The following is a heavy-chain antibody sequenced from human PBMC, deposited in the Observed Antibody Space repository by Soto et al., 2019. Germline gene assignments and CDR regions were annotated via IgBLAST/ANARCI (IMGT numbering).Heavy chain of an antibody. J-gene: IGHJ4*02. CDR1: GFTFSNYS. CDR2: IVTSSSYI. V-gene: IGHV3-21*01. Sequence: EVQLVESGGGLVKPGGSLRLSCAVSGFTFSNYSMNWVRQAPGKGLEWVSSIVTSSSYIYYADSVKGRFTISRDNAKNSLYLQMNSLRAKDTAVYYCARGTGGRYRDFDYWGQGTLVTVSS. CDR3: ARGTGGRYRDFDY. D-gene: IGHD1-26*01.